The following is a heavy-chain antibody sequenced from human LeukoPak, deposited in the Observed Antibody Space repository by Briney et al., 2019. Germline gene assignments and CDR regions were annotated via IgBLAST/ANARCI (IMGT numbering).Heavy chain of an antibody. CDR2: IYYSGSS. Sequence: SETLSLTCNVSGGSISGYHWSWIRQPPGKGLEWLGYIYYSGSSNYNPSLKSRVTMSVDTSKNQFSLKLSSVTAADTAVYYCARGWIVGGTGADYWGQGTLVTVSS. V-gene: IGHV4-59*12. D-gene: IGHD1-26*01. J-gene: IGHJ4*02. CDR3: ARGWIVGGTGADY. CDR1: GGSISGYH.